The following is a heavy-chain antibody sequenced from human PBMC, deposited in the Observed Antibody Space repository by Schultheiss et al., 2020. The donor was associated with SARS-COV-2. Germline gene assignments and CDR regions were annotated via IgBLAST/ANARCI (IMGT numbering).Heavy chain of an antibody. J-gene: IGHJ5*02. V-gene: IGHV4-59*11. CDR1: GGSITSHY. Sequence: SETLSLTCTVSGGSITSHYWSWIRQPPGKGLEWIGEIYHSGSTNYNPSLKSRVTISVDKSKNQFSLKLSSVTAADTAVYYCARVGGDYDILTGYYTSAWFDPWGQGALVTISS. D-gene: IGHD3-9*01. CDR2: IYHSGST. CDR3: ARVGGDYDILTGYYTSAWFDP.